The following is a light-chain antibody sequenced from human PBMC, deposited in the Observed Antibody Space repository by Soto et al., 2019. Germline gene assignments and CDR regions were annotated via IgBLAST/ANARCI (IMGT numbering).Light chain of an antibody. CDR1: QSISSY. CDR2: AAS. CDR3: QQSYSTLT. V-gene: IGKV1-39*01. J-gene: IGKJ3*01. Sequence: DIQMTQSPSSLSASVGDRVTITCRASQSISSYLNWYQQKPGKAPKLLIYAASSLQSEVPSRFSGSGSGTDFTITISSLQPEDFATYYCQQSYSTLTFGPGTKVDIK.